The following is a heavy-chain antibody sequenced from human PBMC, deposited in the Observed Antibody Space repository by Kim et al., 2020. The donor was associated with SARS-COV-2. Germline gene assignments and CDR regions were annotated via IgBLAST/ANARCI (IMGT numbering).Heavy chain of an antibody. Sequence: KSRVTISVDTSKNQFSLKLSSVTAADTAVYYCATVASGSYRNYYYYGMDVWGQGTTVTVSS. CDR3: ATVASGSYRNYYYYGMDV. V-gene: IGHV4-34*01. J-gene: IGHJ6*02. D-gene: IGHD1-26*01.